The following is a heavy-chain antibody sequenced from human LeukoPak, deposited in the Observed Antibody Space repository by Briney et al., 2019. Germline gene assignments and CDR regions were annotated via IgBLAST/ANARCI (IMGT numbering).Heavy chain of an antibody. CDR3: AKDVSMAPGSPLGY. Sequence: PGGSLRLSCAASGFTFSRYGMHWVRQAPGKGLEWVAVISYDGSNKYYADSVKGRFTISRDNSKNTLYLQMNSLRAEDTAVYYCAKDVSMAPGSPLGYWGQGTLVTVPS. D-gene: IGHD3-10*01. V-gene: IGHV3-30*18. CDR1: GFTFSRYG. CDR2: ISYDGSNK. J-gene: IGHJ4*02.